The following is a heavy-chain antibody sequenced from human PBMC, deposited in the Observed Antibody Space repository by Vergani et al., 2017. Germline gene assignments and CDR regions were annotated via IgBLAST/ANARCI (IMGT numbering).Heavy chain of an antibody. CDR1: GFTFSRYW. CDR3: AKDTHANNGVWDAIEI. D-gene: IGHD2-8*01. Sequence: EVHLVESGGGLVQPGGSLRLSCAASGFTFSRYWMGWVRQAPGKGLEWVANIQQDGSETYYVDSVKGRFTISRDSAKNSMYLQMNSLRAEDTAVYYCAKDTHANNGVWDAIEIWGQGTMVTVSS. V-gene: IGHV3-7*01. J-gene: IGHJ3*02. CDR2: IQQDGSET.